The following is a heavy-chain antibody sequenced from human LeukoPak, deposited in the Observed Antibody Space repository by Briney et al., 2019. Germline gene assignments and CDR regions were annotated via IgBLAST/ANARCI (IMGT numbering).Heavy chain of an antibody. D-gene: IGHD2-15*01. CDR3: ARYYCSGGSCYSHNWFAP. CDR2: ISAYNGNT. Sequence: ASVKVSCKASGYTFTSYGISWVRQAPGQGLEWMGWISAYNGNTNYAQKLQGRVTMTTDTSTSTAYMELRSLRSDDTAVYYCARYYCSGGSCYSHNWFAPWGQGTLVTVSS. V-gene: IGHV1-18*01. J-gene: IGHJ5*02. CDR1: GYTFTSYG.